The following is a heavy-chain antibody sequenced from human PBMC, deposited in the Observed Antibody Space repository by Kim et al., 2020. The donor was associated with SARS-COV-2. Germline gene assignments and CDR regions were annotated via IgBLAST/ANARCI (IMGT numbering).Heavy chain of an antibody. Sequence: VKGLFTISRDNSKTPLYLQMNSLRAEDTAVYYCAKDSTVTSTYYYDGMDVWGQGTTVTVSS. V-gene: IGHV3-33*06. D-gene: IGHD4-17*01. J-gene: IGHJ6*02. CDR3: AKDSTVTSTYYYDGMDV.